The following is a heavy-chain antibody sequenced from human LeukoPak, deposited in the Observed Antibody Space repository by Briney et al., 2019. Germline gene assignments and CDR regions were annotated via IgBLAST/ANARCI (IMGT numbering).Heavy chain of an antibody. D-gene: IGHD2-21*02. Sequence: GGTLRLSCAASGFTLSNYWMSWVRQTPGKGLECVAKINQDGSGEYYVDSVKGRFSISRDNAKNSLFLQMNSLTAEDTAVYYCARAATAGTVDYWGQGTLVTVSS. V-gene: IGHV3-7*01. CDR3: ARAATAGTVDY. J-gene: IGHJ4*02. CDR1: GFTLSNYW. CDR2: INQDGSGE.